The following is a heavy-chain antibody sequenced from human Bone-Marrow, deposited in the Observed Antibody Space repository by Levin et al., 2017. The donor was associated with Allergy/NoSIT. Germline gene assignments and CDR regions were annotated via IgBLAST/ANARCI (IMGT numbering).Heavy chain of an antibody. V-gene: IGHV3-23*01. CDR2: ISGSGGST. J-gene: IGHJ4*02. CDR1: GFTFSSYA. CDR3: AKRIVLVPAAISNY. Sequence: GESLKISCAASGFTFSSYAMSWVRQAPGKGLEWVSAISGSGGSTYYADSVKGRFTISRDNSKNTLYLQMNSLRAEDTAVYYCAKRIVLVPAAISNYWGQGTLVTVSS. D-gene: IGHD2-2*01.